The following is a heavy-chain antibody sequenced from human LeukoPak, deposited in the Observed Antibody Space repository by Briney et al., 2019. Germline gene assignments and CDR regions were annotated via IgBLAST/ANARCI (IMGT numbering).Heavy chain of an antibody. CDR3: ARATYYDYVWGSLWDAFDI. J-gene: IGHJ3*02. Sequence: ASVKVSCKASGYTFTSYAMNWVRQAPGQGLEWMGWINTNTGNPTYAQGFTGRFVFSLDTSVSTAYLQISSLKAEDTAVYYCARATYYDYVWGSLWDAFDIWGQGTMVTVSS. D-gene: IGHD3-16*01. V-gene: IGHV7-4-1*02. CDR1: GYTFTSYA. CDR2: INTNTGNP.